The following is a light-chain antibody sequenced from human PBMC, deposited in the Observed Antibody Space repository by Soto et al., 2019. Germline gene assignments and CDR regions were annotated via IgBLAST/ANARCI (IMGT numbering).Light chain of an antibody. Sequence: QSVLTEPASVSGSPGQSITISCTGTSSDVGGYNYVSWYQQHPGKAPKLMIYEVSKRPSGVPDRFSGSKSGNTASLTISGLQPQDEADYYCSSYTSISTWVFGRGTKVTVL. V-gene: IGLV2-14*01. CDR2: EVS. CDR1: SSDVGGYNY. J-gene: IGLJ2*01. CDR3: SSYTSISTWV.